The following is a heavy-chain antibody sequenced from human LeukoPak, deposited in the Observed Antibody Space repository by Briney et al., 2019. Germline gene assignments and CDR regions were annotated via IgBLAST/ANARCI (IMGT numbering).Heavy chain of an antibody. J-gene: IGHJ1*01. CDR1: GYTFTGYY. D-gene: IGHD6-13*01. CDR3: ASSARSWSPLFFQH. V-gene: IGHV1-2*02. Sequence: ASVKVSCKASGYTFTGYYMHWVRQAPGQGLEWMGWINPNSGGANYAQKFQGRVTMTRDTSISTAYMELSRLRSDDTAVYYCASSARSWSPLFFQHWGQGTLVTVSS. CDR2: INPNSGGA.